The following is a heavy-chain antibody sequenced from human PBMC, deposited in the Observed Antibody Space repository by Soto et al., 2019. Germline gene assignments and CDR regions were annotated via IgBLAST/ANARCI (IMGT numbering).Heavy chain of an antibody. Sequence: QVQLVQSGAEVNKPGPPVKVSCKASGGTFSSYAISWVRQAPGQGLEWMGGIIPIFGTANYAQKFQGRVTITADESTSTAYMELSSLRSEDTAVYYCAREGDGYNYSWFDPWGQGTLVTVSS. D-gene: IGHD5-12*01. V-gene: IGHV1-69*01. CDR3: AREGDGYNYSWFDP. CDR1: GGTFSSYA. CDR2: IIPIFGTA. J-gene: IGHJ5*02.